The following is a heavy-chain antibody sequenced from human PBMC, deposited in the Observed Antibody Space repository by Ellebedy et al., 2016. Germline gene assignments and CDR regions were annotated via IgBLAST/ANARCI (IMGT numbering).Heavy chain of an antibody. CDR2: IYYSGST. CDR3: ARGPVLRYFEPDWYFDL. V-gene: IGHV4-59*08. Sequence: SETLSLTCTVSGGSISSYYWSWIRQPPGKGLEWIGYIYYSGSTNYNPSLKSRVTISVDTSKNQFSLKLSSVTAADTAVYYCARGPVLRYFEPDWYFDLWGRGTQVTVSS. J-gene: IGHJ2*01. CDR1: GGSISSYY. D-gene: IGHD3-9*01.